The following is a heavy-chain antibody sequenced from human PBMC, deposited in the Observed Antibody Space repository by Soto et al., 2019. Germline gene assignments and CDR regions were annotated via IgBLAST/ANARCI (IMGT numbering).Heavy chain of an antibody. J-gene: IGHJ4*02. CDR2: INGGTGYT. V-gene: IGHV1-3*01. CDR3: ARNVLDY. CDR1: GYTFTNFA. Sequence: ASVKVSCKASGYTFTNFAIHWVRQVPGERLEWLGWINGGTGYTKYSQRLQGRITITRDTSATTSYMELRSLTPEDTALYYCARNVLDYWGQGTLVTVSS.